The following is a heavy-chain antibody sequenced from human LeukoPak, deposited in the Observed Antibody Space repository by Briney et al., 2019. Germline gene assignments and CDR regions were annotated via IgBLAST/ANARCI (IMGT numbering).Heavy chain of an antibody. V-gene: IGHV3-74*01. CDR1: TFTFSRYW. CDR2: INSDGTNT. Sequence: GGSLRLSCAASTFTFSRYWMHWVHHAPGKGLVWVSRINSDGTNTYYADSVKGRFTISRDNTKNTLYLQMNSLRTEDTAVYYCARDRAAFGVVQVGYWGQGTLVTVSS. D-gene: IGHD3-3*01. CDR3: ARDRAAFGVVQVGY. J-gene: IGHJ4*02.